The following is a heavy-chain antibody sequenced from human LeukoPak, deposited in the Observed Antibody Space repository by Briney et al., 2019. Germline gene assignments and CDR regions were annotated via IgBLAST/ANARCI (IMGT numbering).Heavy chain of an antibody. CDR3: ARLRAIFGVVIIPAGYFDY. V-gene: IGHV4-39*07. D-gene: IGHD3-3*01. Sequence: SETLSLTCTVSGGSISSGGYYWSWIRQPPGKGLGWIGEINHSGSTNYNPSLRSRVTISVDTSKNQFSLKLSSVTAADTAVYYCARLRAIFGVVIIPAGYFDYWGQGTLVTVSS. CDR1: GGSISSGGYY. CDR2: INHSGST. J-gene: IGHJ4*02.